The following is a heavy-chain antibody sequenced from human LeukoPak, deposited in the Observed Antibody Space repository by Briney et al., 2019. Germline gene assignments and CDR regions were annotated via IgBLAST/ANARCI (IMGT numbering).Heavy chain of an antibody. J-gene: IGHJ4*02. CDR1: GFIFSTYA. CDR2: ISYDGRNK. V-gene: IGHV3-30*04. Sequence: GGSLRLSCAASGFIFSTYAIHWVRQAPGKGLEWVAVISYDGRNKYYADSVKGRFSIPRDNSKNTLSLQMNSLRPEDTALYYCARDVSHYDRSGYSLDYWGQGTLVTVSS. D-gene: IGHD3-22*01. CDR3: ARDVSHYDRSGYSLDY.